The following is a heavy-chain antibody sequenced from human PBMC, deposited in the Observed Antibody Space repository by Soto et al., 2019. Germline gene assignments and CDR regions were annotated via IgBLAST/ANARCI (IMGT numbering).Heavy chain of an antibody. Sequence: PSETLSLTCTVSGGSISGGNYYWSWIRQHPGKGLEWIGYIYYSGSTYYNPSLKSRVSLSVDSSNNQFSLKLTSVTAADTAVYYCAKFASVYSGDDYDKDSDVFDIWGQGTKVTVSS. CDR2: IYYSGST. V-gene: IGHV4-31*03. CDR1: GGSISGGNYY. J-gene: IGHJ3*02. CDR3: AKFASVYSGDDYDKDSDVFDI. D-gene: IGHD5-12*01.